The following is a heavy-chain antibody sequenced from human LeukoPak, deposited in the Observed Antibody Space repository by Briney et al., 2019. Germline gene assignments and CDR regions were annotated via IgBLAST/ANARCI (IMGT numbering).Heavy chain of an antibody. V-gene: IGHV3-30*18. CDR1: GFTFSSYG. D-gene: IGHD3-16*02. CDR3: AKDHFGSRLGELSLLFDY. J-gene: IGHJ4*02. Sequence: GGSLRLSCAASGFTFSSYGMHWVRQAPGKGLEWVAVISYDGTNKYYVDSVKGRFTISRDNSKNTLYLQINSLRAEDTAVYYCAKDHFGSRLGELSLLFDYWGQGTLVTVSS. CDR2: ISYDGTNK.